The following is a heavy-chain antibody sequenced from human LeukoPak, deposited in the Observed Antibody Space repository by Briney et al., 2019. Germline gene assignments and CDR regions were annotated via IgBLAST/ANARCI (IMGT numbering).Heavy chain of an antibody. D-gene: IGHD5-12*01. V-gene: IGHV4-39*07. Sequence: SETLSLTCTVSGGSISSSSYYWGWIRQPPGKGLEWIGSIFYSGSTYYNPSLKSRVTISVDTSKNQFSLKLSSVTVADTAVYYCARAPVPVAMGREWRFDPWGQGTLVTVSS. CDR2: IFYSGST. J-gene: IGHJ5*02. CDR3: ARAPVPVAMGREWRFDP. CDR1: GGSISSSSYY.